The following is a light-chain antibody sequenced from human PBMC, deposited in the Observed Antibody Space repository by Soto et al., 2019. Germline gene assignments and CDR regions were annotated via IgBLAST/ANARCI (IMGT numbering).Light chain of an antibody. Sequence: DIVMTQSPDSLAVSLGERATINCKSSQSVLYSSNNKNYLAWYQQKPGQPPKLLIYWASTPEAVVPDRFSGSGCATDFTLTISSLQAEDVSVYYCQQYYSTPPWTFGQGTQVEIK. CDR1: QSVLYSSNNKNY. CDR3: QQYYSTPPWT. CDR2: WAS. V-gene: IGKV4-1*01. J-gene: IGKJ1*01.